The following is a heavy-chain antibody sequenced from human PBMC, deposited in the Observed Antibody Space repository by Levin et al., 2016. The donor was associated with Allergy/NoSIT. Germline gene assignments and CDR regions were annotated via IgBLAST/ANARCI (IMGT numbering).Heavy chain of an antibody. V-gene: IGHV4-34*01. CDR3: ARGRHSDVYDSHFGLDV. D-gene: IGHD5/OR15-5a*01. J-gene: IGHJ6*02. CDR2: INHRGLT. CDR1: SGSFRDYF. Sequence: SETLSLTCGVHSGSFRDYFWNWIRQAPGQGPEWIAEINHRGLTNYRPSLQSRVTISIDTSKNEFSLRLASVTAADRAVYYCARGRHSDVYDSHFGLDVWGQGTTVTVSS.